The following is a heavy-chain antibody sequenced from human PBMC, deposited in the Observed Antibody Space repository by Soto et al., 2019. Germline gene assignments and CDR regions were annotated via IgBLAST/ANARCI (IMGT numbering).Heavy chain of an antibody. J-gene: IGHJ4*02. CDR2: ISASGDGT. D-gene: IGHD3-10*01. CDR1: EFTFSSFA. CDR3: AKVVGFLLFELDS. Sequence: EVQLLASGGGLVQPGGSLSLSCAASEFTFSSFAMSWVRHAPGKGLEWVSAISASGDGTYYADSVKGQFTISRDNSKNTLYLPMSSLRAEDTAVYYCAKVVGFLLFELDSWGQGTLVTVSS. V-gene: IGHV3-23*01.